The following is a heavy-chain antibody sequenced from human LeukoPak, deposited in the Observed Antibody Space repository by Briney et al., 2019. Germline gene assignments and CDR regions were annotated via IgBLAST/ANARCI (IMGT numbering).Heavy chain of an antibody. V-gene: IGHV4-61*01. D-gene: IGHD2-15*01. CDR1: GGSISSGSYY. J-gene: IGHJ4*02. Sequence: PSQTLSLTCTVSGGSISSGSYYWSWIRQPPGKGLEWIGYIYYSGSTNYNPSLKSRVTISVDTSKNQFSLKLSSVTAADTAVYYCARGCSGGSCDYWGQGTLVTVSS. CDR2: IYYSGST. CDR3: ARGCSGGSCDY.